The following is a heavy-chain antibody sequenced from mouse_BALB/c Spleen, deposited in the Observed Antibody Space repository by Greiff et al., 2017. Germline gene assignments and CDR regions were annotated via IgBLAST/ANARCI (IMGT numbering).Heavy chain of an antibody. CDR3: ARDHGASIFAY. CDR2: ISDGGSYT. D-gene: IGHD6-1*01. Sequence: EVQRVASGGGLVKPGGSLKLSCAASGFTFSDYYMYWVRQTPEKRLEWVATISDGGSYTYYPDSVKGRFTISRDNAKNNLYLQMSSLKSEDTAMYYCARDHGASIFAYWGQGTLVTVSA. J-gene: IGHJ3*01. CDR1: GFTFSDYY. V-gene: IGHV5-4*02.